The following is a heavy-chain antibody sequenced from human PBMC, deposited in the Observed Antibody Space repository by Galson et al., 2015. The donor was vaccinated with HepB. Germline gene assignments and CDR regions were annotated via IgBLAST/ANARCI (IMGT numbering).Heavy chain of an antibody. J-gene: IGHJ5*02. CDR2: IKPASGHT. V-gene: IGHV1-46*01. D-gene: IGHD2/OR15-2a*01. CDR3: AREEDNTYWFDP. CDR1: GYTFTSYH. Sequence: SVKVSCKASGYTFTSYHIHWVRQAPGQGLEWMGIIKPASGHTIYAQKVQGRVTMTSDASTTTVFMGLSSLRSEDTAMYYCAREEDNTYWFDPWGQGTLVTVSS.